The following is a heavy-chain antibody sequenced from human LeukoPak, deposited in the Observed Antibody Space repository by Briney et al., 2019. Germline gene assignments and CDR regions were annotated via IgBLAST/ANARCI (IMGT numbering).Heavy chain of an antibody. CDR2: ISPDGITT. CDR1: GFTFDNSW. J-gene: IGHJ4*02. D-gene: IGHD1-7*01. CDR3: ATAGNYRFDN. Sequence: GSLRLSCAASGFTFDNSWIHWVRQGPGRGLVWVSRISPDGITTNYADSVKGHFTISRDNAMNTLYLQMNSLRAEDTAVYYCATAGNYRFDNWGQGTLVTVSS. V-gene: IGHV3-74*01.